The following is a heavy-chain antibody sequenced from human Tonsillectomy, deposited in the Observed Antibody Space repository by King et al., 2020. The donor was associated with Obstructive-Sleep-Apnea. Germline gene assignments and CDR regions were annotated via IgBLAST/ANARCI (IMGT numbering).Heavy chain of an antibody. D-gene: IGHD2-2*01. Sequence: VQLQESGPGLVKPSQTLSLTCTVSGGSISSVGYYWSWIRQHPGKGLEWIGYIYYSGRTYYNPSLKSRVTISVDTSKNQFSLKLSSVTAADTAVYYCARGAMTLGAFDIWGQGTMVTVSS. CDR1: GGSISSVGYY. CDR2: IYYSGRT. V-gene: IGHV4-31*03. CDR3: ARGAMTLGAFDI. J-gene: IGHJ3*02.